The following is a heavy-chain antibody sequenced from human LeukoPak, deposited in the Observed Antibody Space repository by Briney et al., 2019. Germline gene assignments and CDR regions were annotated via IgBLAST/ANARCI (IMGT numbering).Heavy chain of an antibody. J-gene: IGHJ4*02. V-gene: IGHV3-7*03. Sequence: PGGSLRLSCAASGFTFSNYGMSWVRQAPGKGLEWVASIKQDGSEKFYVDSVKGRFTISRDNAKNSLYLQMNSLRAEDTAVYYCAKGPLFCSGGSCYSSPFDYWGQGTLVTVSS. CDR3: AKGPLFCSGGSCYSSPFDY. CDR1: GFTFSNYG. D-gene: IGHD2-15*01. CDR2: IKQDGSEK.